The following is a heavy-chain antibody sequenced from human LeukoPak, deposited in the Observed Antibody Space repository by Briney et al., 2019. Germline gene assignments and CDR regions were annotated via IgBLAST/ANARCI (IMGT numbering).Heavy chain of an antibody. D-gene: IGHD1-1*01. Sequence: SETLSLTCTVSGGSISSYYWSWLRQPAGQGLEWIGRIYTSGSTNYNPSLKSRVTMSVDTSKNQFSLKLSSVTAADTAVYYCARVSCNWNDCDYYYYGMDVWGQGTTVTVSS. CDR3: ARVSCNWNDCDYYYYGMDV. V-gene: IGHV4-4*07. J-gene: IGHJ6*02. CDR1: GGSISSYY. CDR2: IYTSGST.